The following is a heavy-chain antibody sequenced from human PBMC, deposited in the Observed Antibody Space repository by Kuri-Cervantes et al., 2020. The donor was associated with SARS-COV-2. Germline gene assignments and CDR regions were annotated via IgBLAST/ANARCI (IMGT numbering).Heavy chain of an antibody. CDR2: IKQDGSEK. CDR3: AKAGYIAAAGAYYYYYMDV. V-gene: IGHV3-7*03. J-gene: IGHJ6*03. D-gene: IGHD6-13*01. CDR1: GFTFSSYW. Sequence: ETLSLTCAASGFTFSSYWMSWVRQAPGKGLEWVANIKQDGSEKYYVDSVKGRFTISRDNAKNSLYLQMNSLRAEDTAVYYCAKAGYIAAAGAYYYYYMDVWGKGTTVTVSS.